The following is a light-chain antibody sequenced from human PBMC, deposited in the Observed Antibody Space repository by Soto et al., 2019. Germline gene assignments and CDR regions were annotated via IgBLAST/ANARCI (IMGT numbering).Light chain of an antibody. CDR1: SSDVGGYNY. Sequence: QSALTQPASVYGSPGQSITISCTGTSSDVGGYNYVSWYQQHPGKAPKLMIYEVSNRPSGVSNRFSGSKSGNTASLTISGLQAEDEADYYCSSYTSSSTLEVFGGGTKLTVL. V-gene: IGLV2-14*01. CDR2: EVS. J-gene: IGLJ3*02. CDR3: SSYTSSSTLEV.